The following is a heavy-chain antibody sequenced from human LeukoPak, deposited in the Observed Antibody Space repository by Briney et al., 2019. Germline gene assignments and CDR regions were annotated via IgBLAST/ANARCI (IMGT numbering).Heavy chain of an antibody. Sequence: GSLRLSCAASGFNFGGYGIHWVRQAPGKGLEWVAVTWYDGRNKYYADSVKGRFTISRDNSKNTLYLQMNSLRAEDTAVYYCARPPPSCSSTSCYQQYWGQGTLVTVSS. V-gene: IGHV3-33*01. D-gene: IGHD2-2*01. J-gene: IGHJ4*02. CDR1: GFNFGGYG. CDR3: ARPPPSCSSTSCYQQY. CDR2: TWYDGRNK.